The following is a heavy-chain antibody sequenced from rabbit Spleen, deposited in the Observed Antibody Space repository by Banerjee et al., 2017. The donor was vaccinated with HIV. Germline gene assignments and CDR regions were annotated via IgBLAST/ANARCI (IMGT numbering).Heavy chain of an antibody. Sequence: QEQLVESGGGLVQPGGSLKLSCTASGFSFSNKTVMCWVRQAPGKGLEWIACITAITGKSVYASWAKGQMTVPKPSTTTETREITSLPAADPATGFFSRYVDGVMCWNFGWWGPGTLVTGS. CDR1: GFSFSNKTV. CDR2: ITAITGKS. J-gene: IGHJ4*01. D-gene: IGHD2-1*01. V-gene: IGHV1S45*01. CDR3: SRYVDGVMCWNFGW.